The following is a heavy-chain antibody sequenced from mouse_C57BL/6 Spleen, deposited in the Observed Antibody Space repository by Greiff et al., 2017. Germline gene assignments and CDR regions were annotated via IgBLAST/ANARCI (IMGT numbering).Heavy chain of an antibody. CDR1: GYTFTSYW. CDR3: ARFDDGYFGY. D-gene: IGHD2-3*01. V-gene: IGHV1-52*01. Sequence: QVQLKQPGAELVRPGSSVKLSCKASGYTFTSYWMHWVKQRPIQGLEWIGNIDPSDSETHYNQKFKDKATLTVDKSSSTAYMQLSSLTSEDSAVYYCARFDDGYFGYWGQGTTLTVSS. J-gene: IGHJ2*01. CDR2: IDPSDSET.